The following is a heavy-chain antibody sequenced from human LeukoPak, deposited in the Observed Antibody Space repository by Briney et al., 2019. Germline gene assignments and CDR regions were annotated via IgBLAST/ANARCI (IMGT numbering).Heavy chain of an antibody. CDR3: ARRRYDLDY. CDR2: ISSRSTTM. Sequence: PGRSLRLSCAASGFTFSTYEMNWVRQAPGKGLEWVSYISSRSTTMSYADSVKGRFTISRENAKNSLYLQMNSLRAEDTAVYYCARRRYDLDYWGQGTLVTVSS. D-gene: IGHD5-12*01. V-gene: IGHV3-48*03. CDR1: GFTFSTYE. J-gene: IGHJ4*02.